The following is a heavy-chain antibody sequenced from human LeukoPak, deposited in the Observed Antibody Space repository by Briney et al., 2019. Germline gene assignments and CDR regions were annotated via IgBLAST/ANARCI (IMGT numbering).Heavy chain of an antibody. V-gene: IGHV3-21*01. CDR3: ARDPGRCTSSSCYPDY. J-gene: IGHJ4*02. CDR1: GFTFSSYS. CDR2: ISSSSSYI. Sequence: GESLRLSCAASGFTFSSYSMNWVRQAPGKGLEWVSSISSSSSYIYYADSVKGRFTISRDNAKNSLYLQMNGLRAEDTAVYYCARDPGRCTSSSCYPDYWGQGTLVTVSS. D-gene: IGHD2-2*01.